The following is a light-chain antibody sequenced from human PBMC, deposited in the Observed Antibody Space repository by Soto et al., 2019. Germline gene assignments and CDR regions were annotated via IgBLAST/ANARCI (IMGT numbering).Light chain of an antibody. V-gene: IGKV3-20*01. CDR3: QQYGSSPST. J-gene: IGKJ1*01. CDR2: GAS. Sequence: EIVVTQYPDPLSLSPGERANLSRRASQSVGNRLAWYQQKPGQAPRLLISGASSRATGIPDRFSGSASGTDFTLTISRLEPEDFAVYHCQQYGSSPSTFGQGTKVDI. CDR1: QSVGNR.